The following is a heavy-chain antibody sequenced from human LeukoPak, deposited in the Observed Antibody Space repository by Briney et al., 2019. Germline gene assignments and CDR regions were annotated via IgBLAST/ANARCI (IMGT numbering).Heavy chain of an antibody. CDR2: INPNSGGT. CDR1: GYTFTGYY. D-gene: IGHD1-7*01. Sequence: ASVKVSCKASGYTFTGYYMHWVRQAPGQGLEWMGWINPNSGGTNYAQKFQGRVTMTRDTSISTAYMELSRLRSDDTAVYYCARGPRTAITGTAATRSASQGIRTNWFDPWGQGTLVTVSS. J-gene: IGHJ5*02. CDR3: ARGPRTAITGTAATRSASQGIRTNWFDP. V-gene: IGHV1-2*02.